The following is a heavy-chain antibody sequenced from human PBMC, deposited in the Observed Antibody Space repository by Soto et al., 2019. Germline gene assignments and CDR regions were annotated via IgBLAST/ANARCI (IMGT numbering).Heavy chain of an antibody. CDR2: INAGNGNT. J-gene: IGHJ2*01. CDR3: ARGGSLYWYFDL. V-gene: IGHV1-3*01. D-gene: IGHD1-26*01. Sequence: QVQLVQSGAEVKKPGASVKVSCKASGYTFTSYAMHWVRQAPGQRLEWMGWINAGNGNTKYSQKFQGRFTITRETSASTAYMELSSLRSEDTAVYYCARGGSLYWYFDLWGRGTLVTVSS. CDR1: GYTFTSYA.